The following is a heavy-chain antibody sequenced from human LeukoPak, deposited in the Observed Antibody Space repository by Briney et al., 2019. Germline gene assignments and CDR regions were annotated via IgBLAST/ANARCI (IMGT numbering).Heavy chain of an antibody. CDR1: GGSISSSSYY. J-gene: IGHJ4*02. CDR3: ARGSGRFGEYFFDY. Sequence: SETLSLTCAVSGGSISSSSYYWGWIRQPPGKGLEWIGSIYYSGSTYYNPSLKSRVTISVDRSKNQFSLKLSSVTAADTAVYYCARGSGRFGEYFFDYWGQGTLVTVSS. D-gene: IGHD3-10*01. V-gene: IGHV4-39*07. CDR2: IYYSGST.